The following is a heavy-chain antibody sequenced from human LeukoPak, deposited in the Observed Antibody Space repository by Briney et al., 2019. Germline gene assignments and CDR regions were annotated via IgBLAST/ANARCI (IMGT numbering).Heavy chain of an antibody. Sequence: ASVKVSCKASGYTFSSYDINWVRQAPGQGLEWMGWMNPKSGYSGSAQKFQGRVTMTRTTSITTAYMELSSLRSEDTAVYYCALGNKAGSAFDIWGQGTMVTVSS. CDR1: GYTFSSYD. CDR2: MNPKSGYS. D-gene: IGHD1-26*01. V-gene: IGHV1-8*01. CDR3: ALGNKAGSAFDI. J-gene: IGHJ3*02.